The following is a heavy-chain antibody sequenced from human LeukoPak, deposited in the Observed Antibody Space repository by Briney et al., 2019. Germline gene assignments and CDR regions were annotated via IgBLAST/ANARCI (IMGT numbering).Heavy chain of an antibody. CDR2: IRYDGSNK. CDR1: GFTFSSYG. V-gene: IGHV3-30*02. CDR3: AKEVGGWSYYFDY. Sequence: GGSLRLSCAASGFTFSSYGMHWVRQAPGKGLEWVVFIRYDGSNKYYADSVKGRFTVSRDNSKNTLYLQMNSLRAEDTAVYYCAKEVGGWSYYFDYWGQGTLVTVSS. D-gene: IGHD6-19*01. J-gene: IGHJ4*02.